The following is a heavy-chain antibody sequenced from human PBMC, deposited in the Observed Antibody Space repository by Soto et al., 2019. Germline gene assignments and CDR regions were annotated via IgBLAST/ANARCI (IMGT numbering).Heavy chain of an antibody. CDR3: ARVQIVVVVGGPPADY. J-gene: IGHJ4*02. D-gene: IGHD2-15*01. V-gene: IGHV1-18*01. Sequence: QVQLEQSGAEVKKSGASVKVSCKASGYIFSTHGINWVRQAPGQGLEWMGWINPYNGKTNYAQKFQGRVTMTTETSRKTAYMERRSLRSDDTAVYYCARVQIVVVVGGPPADYWGQGTLVTVSS. CDR2: INPYNGKT. CDR1: GYIFSTHG.